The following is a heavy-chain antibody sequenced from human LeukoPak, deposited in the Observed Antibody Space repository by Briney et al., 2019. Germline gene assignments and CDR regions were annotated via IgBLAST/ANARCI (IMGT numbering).Heavy chain of an antibody. Sequence: GGSLRLSCAASGFTFSSLAMFWVRQAPGKGLEWVSRISDSGGSTYYADYLKGHFTVSRDNSRNTLYLLMNSLRAEDTAVYYCAREAADNWYFDLWGRGTLVTVSS. CDR1: GFTFSSLA. D-gene: IGHD6-13*01. J-gene: IGHJ2*01. CDR3: AREAADNWYFDL. V-gene: IGHV3-23*01. CDR2: ISDSGGST.